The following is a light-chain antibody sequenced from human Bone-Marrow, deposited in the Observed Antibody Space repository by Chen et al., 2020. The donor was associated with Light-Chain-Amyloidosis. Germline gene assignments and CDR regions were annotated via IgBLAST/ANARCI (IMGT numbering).Light chain of an antibody. CDR2: DDS. CDR3: QVWDRSSDRPV. Sequence: SYVLTQPSSVSVAPGQTATIACGGNNIGSTSVHWYQQTPGRAPLLVVYDDSDRPSGIPDRLSGANSGNRATLTISRVEAGDEADYYCQVWDRSSDRPVFGGGTKLTVL. V-gene: IGLV3-21*02. CDR1: NIGSTS. J-gene: IGLJ3*02.